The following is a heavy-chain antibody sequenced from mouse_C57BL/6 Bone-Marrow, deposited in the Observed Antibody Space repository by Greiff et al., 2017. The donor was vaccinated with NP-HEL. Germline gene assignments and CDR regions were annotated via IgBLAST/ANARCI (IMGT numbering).Heavy chain of an antibody. CDR1: GFSFNTYA. CDR2: IRSKSNNYAT. CDR3: VRHRGNYVGWYFDV. V-gene: IGHV10-1*01. J-gene: IGHJ1*03. D-gene: IGHD2-1*01. Sequence: EVQLVESGGGLVQPKGSLKLSCAASGFSFNTYAMNWVRQAPGKGVEWVARIRSKSNNYATYYADSVKDRFTISRDDSESMLYLQMNNLKTEDTAMYYCVRHRGNYVGWYFDVWGTGTTVTVSS.